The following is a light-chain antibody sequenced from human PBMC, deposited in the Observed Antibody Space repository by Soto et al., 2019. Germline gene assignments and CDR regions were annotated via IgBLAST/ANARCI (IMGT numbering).Light chain of an antibody. V-gene: IGLV2-23*03. CDR2: EGS. Sequence: QSALTQPASVSGSPGQSITISCTGTSSDVGSYNLVSWYQQHPGKAPKLMIYEGSKRPSRVSNRFSGSKSGNTASLTNSGLQADDEADYYCCSYAGSSTFVVFGGGTKLTVL. CDR3: CSYAGSSTFVV. CDR1: SSDVGSYNL. J-gene: IGLJ2*01.